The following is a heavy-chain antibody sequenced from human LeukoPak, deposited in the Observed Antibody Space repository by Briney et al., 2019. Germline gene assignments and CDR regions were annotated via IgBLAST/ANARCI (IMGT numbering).Heavy chain of an antibody. D-gene: IGHD1-26*01. V-gene: IGHV3-21*01. Sequence: GGSLRLSCAASGFTFSSYSMNWVRQAPGKGLEWVSSISSSSSYIYYADSVKGRFTISRDNAKNSLYLQMNSLRAEDTAVYYCARGGWELQNWFDPWGQGTLVTVSS. CDR3: ARGGWELQNWFDP. CDR1: GFTFSSYS. CDR2: ISSSSSYI. J-gene: IGHJ5*02.